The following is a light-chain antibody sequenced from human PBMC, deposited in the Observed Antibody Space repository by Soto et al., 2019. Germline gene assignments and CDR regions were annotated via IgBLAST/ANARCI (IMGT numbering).Light chain of an antibody. CDR3: SSYAGSSNFVV. J-gene: IGLJ2*01. CDR1: SSDVGAYNY. V-gene: IGLV2-8*01. Sequence: QSALTQPRSASGSPGQSVTISCTGTSSDVGAYNYVSWYQHHRGKAPKLMIYEVTRRPSGVPGRFSGSKSGNTASLTVSGLQAEDEAAYYCSSYAGSSNFVVFGGGTKLTVL. CDR2: EVT.